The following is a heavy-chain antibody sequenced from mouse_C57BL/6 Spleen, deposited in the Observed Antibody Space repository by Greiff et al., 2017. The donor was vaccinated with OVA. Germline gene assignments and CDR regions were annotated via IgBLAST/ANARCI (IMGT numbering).Heavy chain of an antibody. V-gene: IGHV6-6*01. Sequence: EVNVVESGGGLVQPGGSMKLSCAASGFTFSDAWMDWVRQSPEKGLEWVAEIRNKANNHATYYAESVKGRFTISRDDSKSSVYLQMNSLRAEDTGIYYCTGSNWDVPFDYWGQGTTLTVSS. D-gene: IGHD4-1*01. CDR1: GFTFSDAW. J-gene: IGHJ2*01. CDR2: IRNKANNHAT. CDR3: TGSNWDVPFDY.